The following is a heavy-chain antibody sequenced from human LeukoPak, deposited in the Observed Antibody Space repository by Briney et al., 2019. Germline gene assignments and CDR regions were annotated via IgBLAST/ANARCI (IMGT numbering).Heavy chain of an antibody. D-gene: IGHD6-13*01. CDR3: AKATVLYSSSWSGMDV. J-gene: IGHJ6*02. CDR2: ISWNSGSI. V-gene: IGHV3-9*01. Sequence: SGGSLRLSCAASGFTFDDYAMHWVRQAPGKGLEWVSGISWNSGSIGYADSVKGRFTISRDNAKNSLYLQMNSLRAEDTALYYCAKATVLYSSSWSGMDVWGQGTTVTVSS. CDR1: GFTFDDYA.